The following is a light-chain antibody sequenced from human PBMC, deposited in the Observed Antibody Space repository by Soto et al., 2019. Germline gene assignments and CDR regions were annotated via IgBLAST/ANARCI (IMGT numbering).Light chain of an antibody. CDR3: LQDYGDSWT. Sequence: EIVLTQSPATLSLSPGERATLSCRASQSVSSSLAWYQQKPGQAPRLLIYDTSNRATGIPARFSGSGSGTDFTLTISSLEPEDFASYYCLQDYGDSWTFGQGTKVEIE. J-gene: IGKJ1*01. V-gene: IGKV3-11*01. CDR1: QSVSSS. CDR2: DTS.